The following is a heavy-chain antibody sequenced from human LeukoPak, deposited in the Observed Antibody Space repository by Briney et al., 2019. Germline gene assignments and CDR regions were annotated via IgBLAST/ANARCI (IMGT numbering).Heavy chain of an antibody. CDR3: ARDQMLGYCSGGSCYSRNYFDY. Sequence: GGSLRLSCAASGFTFSSYSMNWVRQAPGKGLEWVSSISSSSSYIYYADSVKGRFTISRDNAKNSLYLQMNSLRAEDTAVYHCARDQMLGYCSGGSCYSRNYFDYWGQGTLVTSPQ. D-gene: IGHD2-15*01. J-gene: IGHJ4*02. V-gene: IGHV3-21*01. CDR1: GFTFSSYS. CDR2: ISSSSSYI.